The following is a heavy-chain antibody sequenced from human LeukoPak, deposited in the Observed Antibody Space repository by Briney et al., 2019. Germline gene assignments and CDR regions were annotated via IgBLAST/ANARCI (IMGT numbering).Heavy chain of an antibody. V-gene: IGHV4-30-2*01. CDR1: GGSISSGGYS. CDR3: ARDRVGGDYGLYFDL. Sequence: PSETLSLTCAVSGGSISSGGYSWSWIRQPPGKGLEWIGYVYHSGSTYYNPSLKRRVTISVDRSKNQFSLRLSSVTAADTAVYYCARDRVGGDYGLYFDLWGRGTLVTVSS. D-gene: IGHD4-17*01. J-gene: IGHJ2*01. CDR2: VYHSGST.